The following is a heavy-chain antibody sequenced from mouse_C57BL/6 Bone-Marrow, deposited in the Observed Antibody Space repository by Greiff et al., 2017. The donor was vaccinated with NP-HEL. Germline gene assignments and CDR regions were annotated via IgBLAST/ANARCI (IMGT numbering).Heavy chain of an antibody. J-gene: IGHJ2*01. CDR2: INPSTGGT. CDR1: GYSFTGYY. D-gene: IGHD1-2*01. Sequence: EVKLQESGPELVKPGASVKISCKASGYSFTGYYMNWVKQSPEKSLEWIGEINPSTGGTTYNQKFKAKATLTVDKSSSTAYMQLKSLTSEDSAVYYCARIHYYDYFDYWGQGTTLTVSS. CDR3: ARIHYYDYFDY. V-gene: IGHV1-42*01.